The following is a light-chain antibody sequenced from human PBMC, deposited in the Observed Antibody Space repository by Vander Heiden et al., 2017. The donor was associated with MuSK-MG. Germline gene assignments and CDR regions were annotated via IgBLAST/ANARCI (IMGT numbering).Light chain of an antibody. CDR2: GAS. Sequence: EMVMTQSPAALSVSPGERVTLLCRTSESVGSHLAWYLQRPGQAPRLLVHGASTRATGIAARVSGSGSGTEFTLTITSLQSEEFGVYYCQQYNTWPFTFGGGTRVEIK. V-gene: IGKV3D-15*01. CDR3: QQYNTWPFT. CDR1: ESVGSH. J-gene: IGKJ4*01.